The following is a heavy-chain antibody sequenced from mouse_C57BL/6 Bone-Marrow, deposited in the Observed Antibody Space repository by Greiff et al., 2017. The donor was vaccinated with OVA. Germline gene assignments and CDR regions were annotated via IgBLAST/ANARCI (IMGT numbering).Heavy chain of an antibody. CDR2: INYDGSST. CDR3: ARVITTVVGDWYFDV. D-gene: IGHD1-1*01. Sequence: EVQRVESEGGLVQPGSSMKLSCTASGFTFSDYYMAWVRQVPEKGLEWVANINYDGSSTYYLDSLKSRFIISRDNAKNILYLQMSSLKSEDTATYYCARVITTVVGDWYFDVWGTGTTVTVSS. J-gene: IGHJ1*03. V-gene: IGHV5-16*01. CDR1: GFTFSDYY.